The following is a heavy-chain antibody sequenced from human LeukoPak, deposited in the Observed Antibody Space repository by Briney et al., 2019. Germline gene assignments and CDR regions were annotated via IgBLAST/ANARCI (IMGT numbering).Heavy chain of an antibody. CDR2: IWYDGSNK. CDR3: ANRAVAAVAGSRFDY. D-gene: IGHD6-19*01. J-gene: IGHJ4*02. V-gene: IGHV3-33*03. Sequence: GGSLRLSCAASGFTFSSSGMHWVRQAPGKGLEWVAVIWYDGSNKYYVDSVKGRFTISRDNAKNSLYLQMNSPRAEDTAVYYCANRAVAAVAGSRFDYWGQGTLVTVSS. CDR1: GFTFSSSG.